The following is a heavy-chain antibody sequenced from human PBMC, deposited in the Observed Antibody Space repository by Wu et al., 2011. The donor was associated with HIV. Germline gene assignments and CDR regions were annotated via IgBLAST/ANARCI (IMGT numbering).Heavy chain of an antibody. CDR1: GGTFDTFA. CDR3: ARASSPTTDFFFPSAYEI. J-gene: IGHJ3*02. CDR2: IVPVFGST. V-gene: IGHV1-69*05. Sequence: QVQLVQSGPEVAKPGSSVRVSCKASGGTFDTFAISWVRQAPGRGLEWMGAIVPVFGSTNYAQNFQGRLTISTEPSASTNYYLELRSLKSDDTGVYFCARASSPTTDFFFPSAYEIWGQGTMVIVSS. D-gene: IGHD3-3*01.